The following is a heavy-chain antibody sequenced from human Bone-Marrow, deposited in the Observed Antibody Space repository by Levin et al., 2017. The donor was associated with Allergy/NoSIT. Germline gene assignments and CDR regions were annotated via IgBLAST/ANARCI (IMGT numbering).Heavy chain of an antibody. V-gene: IGHV3-11*01. CDR3: ARERPGGAFDI. CDR1: GFTFSDYY. CDR2: ISSSGSTI. J-gene: IGHJ3*02. Sequence: GESLKISCAASGFTFSDYYMSWIRQAPGKGLEWVSYISSSGSTIYYADSVKGRFTISRDNAKNSLYLQMNSLRAEDTAVYYCARERPGGAFDIWGQGTMVTVSS.